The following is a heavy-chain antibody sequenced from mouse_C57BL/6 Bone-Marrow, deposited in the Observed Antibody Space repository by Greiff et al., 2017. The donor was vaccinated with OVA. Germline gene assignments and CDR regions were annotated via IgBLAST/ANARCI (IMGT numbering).Heavy chain of an antibody. J-gene: IGHJ3*01. CDR1: GYSFTGYY. Sequence: EVKLVESGPELVKPGASVKISCKASGYSFTGYYMNWVKQSPEKSLEWIGEINPSTGGTTYNQKFKAKATLTVDKSSSTAYMQLKSLTSEDSAVYYCARVYTWFAYWGQGTLVTVSA. CDR2: INPSTGGT. CDR3: ARVYTWFAY. V-gene: IGHV1-42*01.